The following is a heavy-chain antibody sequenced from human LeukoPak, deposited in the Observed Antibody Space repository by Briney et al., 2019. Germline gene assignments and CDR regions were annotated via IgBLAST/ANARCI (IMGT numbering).Heavy chain of an antibody. Sequence: QAGGSLRLSCAASGFIFSNYGMHWVRQAPGKGLEWVAFIRYGGNNKYYADSVKGRFTISRDNSKNTLYLQMNSLRAEDTAVYYCANEEDGDVVVVPSTTGHWGQGTLVTGSS. J-gene: IGHJ4*02. D-gene: IGHD2-2*01. CDR3: ANEEDGDVVVVPSTTGH. V-gene: IGHV3-30*02. CDR2: IRYGGNNK. CDR1: GFIFSNYG.